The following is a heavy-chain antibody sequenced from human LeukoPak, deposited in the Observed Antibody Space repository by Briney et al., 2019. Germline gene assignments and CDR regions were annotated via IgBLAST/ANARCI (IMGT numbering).Heavy chain of an antibody. Sequence: PGGSLRLSCAASGFTFSSYAMSWVRQAPGNGLEWVSAISGSGGSTYYADSVKGRFTISRDNSKNTLYLQMNSLRAEDTAVYYCAKTLSYGGKFFDYWGQGTLVTVSS. J-gene: IGHJ4*02. V-gene: IGHV3-23*01. CDR1: GFTFSSYA. D-gene: IGHD4-23*01. CDR2: ISGSGGST. CDR3: AKTLSYGGKFFDY.